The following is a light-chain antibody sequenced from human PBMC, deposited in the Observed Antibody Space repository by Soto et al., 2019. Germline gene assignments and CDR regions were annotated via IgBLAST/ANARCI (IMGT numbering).Light chain of an antibody. V-gene: IGKV3D-15*01. CDR1: QSVSSN. Sequence: EIVLTLSAPTLAVSRGEIATRACRASQSVSSNLAWYQQKPGQAPRLFIYGASTRATGIPARFSGSGSGKELTLTSRRLQSADCAVYYCQEYNNWPAITFGQGTRLEIK. CDR2: GAS. J-gene: IGKJ5*01. CDR3: QEYNNWPAIT.